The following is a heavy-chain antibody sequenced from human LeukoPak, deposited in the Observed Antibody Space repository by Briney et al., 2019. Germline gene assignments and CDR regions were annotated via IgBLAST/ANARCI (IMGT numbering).Heavy chain of an antibody. CDR2: INHSGST. CDR3: ARVGGYSYGFYYYYYYGMDV. V-gene: IGHV4-34*01. Sequence: SETLSLTCAVYGGSFSGYYWSWIRQPPGKGLEWIGEINHSGSTNYNLSLKSRVTISVDTSKNQFSLKLSSVTAADTAVYYCARVGGYSYGFYYYYYYGMDVWGQGTTVTVSS. CDR1: GGSFSGYY. J-gene: IGHJ6*02. D-gene: IGHD5-18*01.